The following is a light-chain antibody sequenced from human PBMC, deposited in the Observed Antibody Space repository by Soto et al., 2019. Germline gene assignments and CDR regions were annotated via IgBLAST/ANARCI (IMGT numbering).Light chain of an antibody. Sequence: AIQMTQSPSSMSVSVGDRATITCRAGRNMGMEVGWYQQKPGKAPKLLISDASTLESGVPARFSGRGSGTNFILTISSLQPEDFATYYCLQDYNYPRTFGQGTQV. CDR2: DAS. CDR1: RNMGME. CDR3: LQDYNYPRT. J-gene: IGKJ1*01. V-gene: IGKV1-6*01.